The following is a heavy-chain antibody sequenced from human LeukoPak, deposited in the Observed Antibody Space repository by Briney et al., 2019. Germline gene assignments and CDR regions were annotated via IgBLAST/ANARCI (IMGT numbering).Heavy chain of an antibody. J-gene: IGHJ6*03. V-gene: IGHV4-4*07. CDR2: IYTSGST. CDR3: ASSSGYSSSWPTYYYYYYMDV. CDR1: GGSISSYY. D-gene: IGHD6-13*01. Sequence: SETLSLTCTVSGGSISSYYWSWIRQPAGKGLEWIGRIYTSGSTNYNPSLKSRVTISVDTSKNQFSLKLSSVTAADTAVYYCASSSGYSSSWPTYYYYYYMDVWGKGTTVTVSS.